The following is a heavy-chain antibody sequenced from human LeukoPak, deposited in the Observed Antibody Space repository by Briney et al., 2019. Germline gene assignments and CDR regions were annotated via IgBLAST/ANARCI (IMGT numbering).Heavy chain of an antibody. CDR1: GFTFSSYA. CDR3: AKGWSSGYYYAVEC. V-gene: IGHV3-23*01. J-gene: IGHJ4*02. D-gene: IGHD3-22*01. CDR2: ISGSGGST. Sequence: GGSLRLSCAASGFTFSSYAMSWVRQAPGKWLEWVSAISGSGGSTYYADSVKGRFTISRDNSKNTLYLQMNSLRAEDTAVYYCAKGWSSGYYYAVECWGQGTLVTVSS.